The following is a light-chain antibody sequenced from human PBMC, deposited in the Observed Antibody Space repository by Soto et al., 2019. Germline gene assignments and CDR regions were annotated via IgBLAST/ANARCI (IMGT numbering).Light chain of an antibody. CDR2: HAS. V-gene: IGKV3-20*01. Sequence: DIVFTQSPGAPSLSTGKRATLSCWASQSVGNNYLAWYQQKPGQAPRLLIYHASSRATGIPDRFSGSGSGTDFTLTISRLEPEDFAVYYCQQYGWSPPITFGQGTRLEIK. CDR3: QQYGWSPPIT. CDR1: QSVGNNY. J-gene: IGKJ5*01.